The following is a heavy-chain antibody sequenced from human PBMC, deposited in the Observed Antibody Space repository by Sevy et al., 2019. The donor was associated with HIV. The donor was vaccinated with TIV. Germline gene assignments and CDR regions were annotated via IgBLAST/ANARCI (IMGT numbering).Heavy chain of an antibody. CDR1: GFNFRNYS. D-gene: IGHD2-15*01. CDR2: ISSGSGTI. Sequence: GGSLRLSCAASGFNFRNYSMTWVRQAPGKGLDWVSYISSGSGTIHYADSVKDRFTISGDNAKNSLFLQMNSLRDEDTAIYYCARPYCSGDDCYSELDYWGQGILVTVSS. CDR3: ARPYCSGDDCYSELDY. J-gene: IGHJ4*02. V-gene: IGHV3-48*02.